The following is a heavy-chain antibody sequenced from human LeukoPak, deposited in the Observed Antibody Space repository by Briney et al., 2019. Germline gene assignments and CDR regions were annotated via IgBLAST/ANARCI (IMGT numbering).Heavy chain of an antibody. CDR1: GYSFTSYW. CDR2: IYPGDSDT. V-gene: IGHV5-51*01. Sequence: GKSLKISCKGSGYSFTSYWIGWVRQMPGKGLEWMGIIYPGDSDTRYSPSFQGQVTISADKSISTAYLQWSSLKASDTAMYYCATPGGYPYYYYGMDVWGQGTTVTVSS. CDR3: ATPGGYPYYYYGMDV. J-gene: IGHJ6*02. D-gene: IGHD5-12*01.